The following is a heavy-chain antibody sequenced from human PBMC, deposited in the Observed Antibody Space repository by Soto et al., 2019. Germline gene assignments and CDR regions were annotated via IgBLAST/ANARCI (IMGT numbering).Heavy chain of an antibody. J-gene: IGHJ4*02. CDR2: IIPILGIA. CDR3: ARTITVTTVGMPDC. D-gene: IGHD4-17*01. Sequence: QVQLVQSGAEVKKPGSSVKVSCKASGGTFSSYTISWGRQAPVQGLEWMGRIIPILGIANYAQKSQRRVTITADKSTSTAYMELSRLRSEDTAVYYCARTITVTTVGMPDCWGQGTLVTVSS. CDR1: GGTFSSYT. V-gene: IGHV1-69*02.